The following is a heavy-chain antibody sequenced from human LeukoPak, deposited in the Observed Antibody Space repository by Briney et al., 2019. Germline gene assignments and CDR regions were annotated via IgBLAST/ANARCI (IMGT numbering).Heavy chain of an antibody. V-gene: IGHV3-30*18. CDR3: AKGRYGSGRYYFDY. CDR2: ISYDGSNK. CDR1: GFTFTSYA. D-gene: IGHD3-10*01. Sequence: PGGSLRLSCAASGFTFTSYAMSWVRQAPGKGLEWVAVISYDGSNKYYADSAKGRFTISRDNSKNTLYLQMNSLRAEDTAVYYCAKGRYGSGRYYFDYWGQGTLVTVSS. J-gene: IGHJ4*02.